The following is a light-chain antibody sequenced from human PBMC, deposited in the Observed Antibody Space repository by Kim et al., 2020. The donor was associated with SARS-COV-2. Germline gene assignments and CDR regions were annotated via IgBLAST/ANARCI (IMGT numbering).Light chain of an antibody. Sequence: VTISCTGSSSNIGACYDVHWYQQLPGTAPKLLIYGNSNRPSGVPDRFSGSKSGTSASLAITGLQAEDEADYYCQSYDSSLSGHVVFGGGTQLTVL. V-gene: IGLV1-40*01. CDR1: SSNIGACYD. J-gene: IGLJ2*01. CDR3: QSYDSSLSGHVV. CDR2: GNS.